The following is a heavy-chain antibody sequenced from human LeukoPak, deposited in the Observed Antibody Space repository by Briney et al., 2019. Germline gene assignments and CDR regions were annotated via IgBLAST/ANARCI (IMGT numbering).Heavy chain of an antibody. J-gene: IGHJ4*02. V-gene: IGHV1-2*06. CDR3: ARLYSSGWWGSEVDY. D-gene: IGHD6-19*01. CDR1: GYTFTGYY. Sequence: ASVKVSCKASGYTFTGYYMHWVRQAPGQGLEWMGRINPNSGGTNYAQKFQGRVTMTRHTSISTAYMELSRLRSDDTAVYYCARLYSSGWWGSEVDYWGQGTLVTVSS. CDR2: INPNSGGT.